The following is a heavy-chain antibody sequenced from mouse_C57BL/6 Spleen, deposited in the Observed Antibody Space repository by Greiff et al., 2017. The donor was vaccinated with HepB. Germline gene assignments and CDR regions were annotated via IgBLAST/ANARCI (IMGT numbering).Heavy chain of an antibody. CDR2: IDPSDSET. D-gene: IGHD2-12*01. CDR3: ARLIDYTFFDV. CDR1: GYTFTSYW. J-gene: IGHJ1*03. Sequence: QVQLQQPGAELVRPGSSVKLSCKASGYTFTSYWMHWVKQRPIQGLEWIGNIDPSDSETHYNQKFKDKATLTVDKSSGTAYMQLSSLTSGDSAVYYCARLIDYTFFDVWGTGTTVTVSS. V-gene: IGHV1-52*01.